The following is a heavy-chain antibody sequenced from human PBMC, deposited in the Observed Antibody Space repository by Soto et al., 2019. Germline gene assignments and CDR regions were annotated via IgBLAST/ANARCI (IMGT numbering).Heavy chain of an antibody. V-gene: IGHV4-34*01. CDR2: INHSGST. Sequence: SETLSLTCAVYGGSFSGYYWSWIRQPPGKGLEWIGEINHSGSTNYNPSLKSRVTISVDTSKNQFSLKLNFVTAADTAVYYCARGDFMFDYWGQGTLVTVSS. CDR1: GGSFSGYY. CDR3: ARGDFMFDY. J-gene: IGHJ4*02.